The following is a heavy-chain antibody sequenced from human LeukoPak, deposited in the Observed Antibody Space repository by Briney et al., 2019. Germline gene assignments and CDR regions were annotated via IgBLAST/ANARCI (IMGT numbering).Heavy chain of an antibody. CDR1: GYTFTGYY. V-gene: IGHV1-2*06. CDR3: ASYGSSWYLDFDY. D-gene: IGHD6-13*01. J-gene: IGHJ4*02. Sequence: GASVKVSCKASGYTFTGYYMHWVRQAPGQGPEWMGRINPNSGGTNYAQKFQGRVTMTRDTSISTAYMELSRLRSDDTAVYYCASYGSSWYLDFDYWGQGTLVTVSS. CDR2: INPNSGGT.